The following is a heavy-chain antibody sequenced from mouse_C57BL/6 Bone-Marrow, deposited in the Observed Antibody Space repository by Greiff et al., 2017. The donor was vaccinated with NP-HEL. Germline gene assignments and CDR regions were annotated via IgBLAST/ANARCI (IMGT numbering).Heavy chain of an antibody. CDR2: IDPSDSYT. D-gene: IGHD2-3*01. Sequence: QVQLQQPGAELVKPGASVKLSCKASGSTFTSYWMQWVKQRPGQGLEWIGEIDPSDSYTNYNQKFKGKATLTVDTSSSTAYMQLSSLTSEDSAVYYCARGVYDGYYFDYWGQGTTLTVSS. V-gene: IGHV1-50*01. J-gene: IGHJ2*01. CDR3: ARGVYDGYYFDY. CDR1: GSTFTSYW.